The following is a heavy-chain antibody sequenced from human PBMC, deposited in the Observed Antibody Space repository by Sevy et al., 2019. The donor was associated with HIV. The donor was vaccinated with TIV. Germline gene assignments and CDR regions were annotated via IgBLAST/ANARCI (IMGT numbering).Heavy chain of an antibody. V-gene: IGHV3-30*18. D-gene: IGHD3-22*01. CDR1: GFTFSSYG. CDR2: ISYDGSNK. Sequence: GGSLRLSCPASGFTFSSYGMHWVRQAPGKGLEWVAVISYDGSNKYYADSVKGRFTISIDNSKNTLYLQMNSLRAEDTAVYYCAKADSSGYYYLDYWGQGTLVTVSS. J-gene: IGHJ4*02. CDR3: AKADSSGYYYLDY.